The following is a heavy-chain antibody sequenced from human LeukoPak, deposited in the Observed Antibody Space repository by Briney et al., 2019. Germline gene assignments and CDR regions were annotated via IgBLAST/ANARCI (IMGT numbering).Heavy chain of an antibody. D-gene: IGHD3-3*01. J-gene: IGHJ5*02. CDR2: ISADNGNT. CDR3: ARGPRRRVVITRRDWFDP. CDR1: GYTFTSYG. Sequence: GASVKVSCKASGYTFTSYGISWVRQAPGQGLEWMGWISADNGNTNYAQKLQGRVTMTTDTSTSIAYMELSSLRSEDTAVYYCARGPRRRVVITRRDWFDPWGQGTLVTVSS. V-gene: IGHV1-18*01.